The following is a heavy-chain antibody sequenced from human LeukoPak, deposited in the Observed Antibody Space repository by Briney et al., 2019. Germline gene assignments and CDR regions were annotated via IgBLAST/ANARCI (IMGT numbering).Heavy chain of an antibody. J-gene: IGHJ6*02. CDR2: IWYDGSNK. D-gene: IGHD3-22*01. CDR1: GFTFSSYG. V-gene: IGHV3-33*01. CDR3: ARDLLHSSGYYFTGYYYYGMDA. Sequence: GGSLRLSCAASGFTFSSYGMHWVRQAPGKGLEWVAVIWYDGSNKYYADSVKGRFTISRDNSKNTLYLQMNSLRAEDTAVYYCARDLLHSSGYYFTGYYYYGMDAWGQGTTVTVSS.